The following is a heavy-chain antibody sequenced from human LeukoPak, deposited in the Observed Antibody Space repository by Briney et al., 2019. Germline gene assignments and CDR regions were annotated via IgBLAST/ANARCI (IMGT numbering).Heavy chain of an antibody. CDR1: GYTFTGYY. Sequence: GASVKVSCKASGYTFTGYYMHWVRRAPGQGLEWMGWINPNSGGTNYAQKFQGRVTMTRDTSISTAYMELSRLRSDDTAVYYCARGRILRFNWFDPWGQGTLVTVSS. CDR3: ARGRILRFNWFDP. J-gene: IGHJ5*02. V-gene: IGHV1-2*02. D-gene: IGHD2-21*01. CDR2: INPNSGGT.